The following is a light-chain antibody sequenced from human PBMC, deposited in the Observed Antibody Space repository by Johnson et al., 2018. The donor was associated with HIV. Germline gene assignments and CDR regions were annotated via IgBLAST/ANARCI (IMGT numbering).Light chain of an antibody. V-gene: IGLV1-51*01. CDR2: DNN. J-gene: IGLJ1*01. CDR1: SSNIGNNY. CDR3: GTWDSSLSALA. Sequence: QSVLTQPPSVSAAPGQKVTISCSGSSSNIGNNYVSWYQQLPGTAPKLLIYDNNKRPSGIPDRFSGSKSGTSATLGITGLQTGDGADYYCGTWDSSLSALAFGTGTKVTVL.